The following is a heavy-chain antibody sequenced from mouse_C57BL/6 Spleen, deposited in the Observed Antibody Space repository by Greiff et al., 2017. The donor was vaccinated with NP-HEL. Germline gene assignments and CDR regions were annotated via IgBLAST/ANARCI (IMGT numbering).Heavy chain of an antibody. CDR2: ISDGGSYT. CDR3: AREDPAY. V-gene: IGHV5-4*01. CDR1: GFTFSSYA. Sequence: EVKVVESGGGLVKPGGSLKLSCAASGFTFSSYAMSWVRQTPAKRLEWVATISDGGSYTYYPDNVKGRFTISRDNSKNNLYLQMSHLKSEDTAMYYCAREDPAYWGQGTLVTVSA. J-gene: IGHJ3*01.